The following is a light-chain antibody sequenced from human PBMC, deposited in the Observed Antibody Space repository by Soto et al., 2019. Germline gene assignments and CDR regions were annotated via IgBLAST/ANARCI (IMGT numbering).Light chain of an antibody. CDR2: GAS. CDR3: QQSNNWPPWT. J-gene: IGKJ1*01. CDR1: QSVSSN. V-gene: IGKV3-15*01. Sequence: EIVMTQSPATLSVSPGERATLSCRASQSVSSNLAWYQQKPGQAPRLLIYGASTRATGVPARFSGSGSGTEFTLTISSLQSEDFVVYYCQQSNNWPPWTFGQGTKVEI.